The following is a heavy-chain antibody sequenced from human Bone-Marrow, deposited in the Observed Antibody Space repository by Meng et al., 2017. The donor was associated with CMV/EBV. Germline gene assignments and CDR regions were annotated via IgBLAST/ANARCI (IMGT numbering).Heavy chain of an antibody. CDR3: ASCCSDLSADY. Sequence: GGSLRLSCTAFGFTFGDYPMSWVRQAPGKGLEWVGFIRSKAYGGTTEYAASVKGRFTISRDDTKSIAYLQMNSLKTEDTAVYYCASCCSDLSADYWGQGTLVTVSS. D-gene: IGHD3-10*02. CDR1: GFTFGDYP. J-gene: IGHJ4*02. CDR2: IRSKAYGGTT. V-gene: IGHV3-49*04.